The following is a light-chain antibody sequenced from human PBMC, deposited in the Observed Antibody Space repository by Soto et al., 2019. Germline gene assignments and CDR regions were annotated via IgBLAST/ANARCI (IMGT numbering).Light chain of an antibody. CDR2: LENDGSY. CDR3: ETWDNNGVV. Sequence: QAVVTQSSSASASLGSSVKLTCTLSSGHRNYIIAWHQQQPGQAPRFLMKLENDGSYNKVSGVPDRISGSSSGADRYLTISHLQSEDEADYYCETWDNNGVVFGGGTKLTVL. V-gene: IGLV4-60*03. CDR1: SGHRNYI. J-gene: IGLJ2*01.